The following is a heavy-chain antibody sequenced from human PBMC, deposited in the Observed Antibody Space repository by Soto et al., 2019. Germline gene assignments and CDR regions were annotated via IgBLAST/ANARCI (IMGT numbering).Heavy chain of an antibody. J-gene: IGHJ4*02. Sequence: QVQLVQSGAEVKTPGSSLKVSCKVSGSRFSNYVISWVRQAPGHGLAWLGRIIPIFNSTKYAQSFQGRVTITADKSTSTASLELSSLRSDDTAVYYCAREGRGKKAGYNGLVSLGYWGPGTLGTVSS. CDR1: GSRFSNYV. CDR2: IIPIFNST. D-gene: IGHD2-2*02. CDR3: AREGRGKKAGYNGLVSLGY. V-gene: IGHV1-69*06.